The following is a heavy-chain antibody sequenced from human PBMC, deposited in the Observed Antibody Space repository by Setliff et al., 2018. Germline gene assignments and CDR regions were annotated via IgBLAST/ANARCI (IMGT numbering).Heavy chain of an antibody. V-gene: IGHV4-39*01. CDR2: IYYSGST. J-gene: IGHJ4*02. CDR1: GGSISSSSYY. Sequence: SETLSLTCTVSGGSISSSSYYWGWIRQPPGKGLEWIGSIYYSGSTYYNPSLKSRVTISVDTSKNQFSLKPSSVTAADTAVYYCARGYSGYDYLKPFDYWGQGTLVTVSS. D-gene: IGHD5-12*01. CDR3: ARGYSGYDYLKPFDY.